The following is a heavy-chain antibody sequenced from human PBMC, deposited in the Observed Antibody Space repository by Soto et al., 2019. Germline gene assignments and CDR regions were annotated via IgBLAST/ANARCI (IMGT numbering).Heavy chain of an antibody. CDR1: GYTFTGYY. J-gene: IGHJ4*02. CDR2: INPNSGGT. Sequence: WASVKVSCKASGYTFTGYYMHWVRQAPGQGLEWMGWINPNSGGTNYAQKFQGWVTMTRDTSISTAYMELSRLRSDDTAVYYCARSIATNNRLPYWGQGTLVTVSS. CDR3: ARSIATNNRLPY. V-gene: IGHV1-2*04. D-gene: IGHD6-6*01.